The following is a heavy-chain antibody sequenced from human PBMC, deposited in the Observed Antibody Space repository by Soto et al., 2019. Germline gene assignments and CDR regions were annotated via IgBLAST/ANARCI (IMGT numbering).Heavy chain of an antibody. J-gene: IGHJ4*02. CDR1: GYTFTSYG. CDR2: ISAYNGNT. CDR3: ARSATTVTPRLGY. D-gene: IGHD4-17*01. V-gene: IGHV1-18*01. Sequence: QVQLVQSGAEVKKPGASVKVSCKDSGYTFTSYGISWVRQAPGQGLEWMGWISAYNGNTNYAQKLQGRVPMTTDTATTTSYMELRRLRSDDTAVYYCARSATTVTPRLGYWGQGTLVTVSS.